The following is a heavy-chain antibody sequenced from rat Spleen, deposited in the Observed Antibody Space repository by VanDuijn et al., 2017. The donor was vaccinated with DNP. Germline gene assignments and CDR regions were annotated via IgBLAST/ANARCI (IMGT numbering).Heavy chain of an antibody. D-gene: IGHD1-10*01. CDR3: TRVKQLGVMDA. J-gene: IGHJ4*01. Sequence: QVQLKESGPGLVQPSQTLSLTCTVSGFSLTDYSVHWVRQPPGKGLEWMGRIQSGGSTDYNSALKSRLSISRDTSKSQVFLKMNSLQTEDTAIYFCTRVKQLGVMDAWGQGASVTVSS. V-gene: IGHV2-19*01. CDR2: IQSGGST. CDR1: GFSLTDYS.